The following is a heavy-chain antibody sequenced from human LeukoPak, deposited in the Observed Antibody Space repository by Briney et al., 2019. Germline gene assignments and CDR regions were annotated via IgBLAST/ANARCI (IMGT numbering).Heavy chain of an antibody. D-gene: IGHD6-13*01. CDR1: AGSISSSSYY. Sequence: PSETLSLTCTVSAGSISSSSYYWGWIRPPPGRGLEWIGNVYYSGSTYYNPSLKSRLTISVDTSKNQFSLKLSSVTASDTALYFCARLASSWLQADYWGQGTLVTVSS. CDR2: VYYSGST. J-gene: IGHJ4*02. V-gene: IGHV4-39*01. CDR3: ARLASSWLQADY.